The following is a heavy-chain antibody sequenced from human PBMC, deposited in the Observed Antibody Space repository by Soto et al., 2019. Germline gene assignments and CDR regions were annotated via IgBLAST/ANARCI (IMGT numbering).Heavy chain of an antibody. J-gene: IGHJ5*01. CDR2: ISGSGVTT. V-gene: IGHV3-23*01. CDR3: AKSFAAAGRQIWFDS. CDR1: GFTFSSYA. Sequence: GGSLRLSCAASGFTFSSYAMSWVRQAPGKGLEWVSAISGSGVTTNYADSVRGRFTVSRDNSKDTLYLHMTGLRVEDTAVYYCAKSFAAAGRQIWFDSWGQGTLVTVSS. D-gene: IGHD6-25*01.